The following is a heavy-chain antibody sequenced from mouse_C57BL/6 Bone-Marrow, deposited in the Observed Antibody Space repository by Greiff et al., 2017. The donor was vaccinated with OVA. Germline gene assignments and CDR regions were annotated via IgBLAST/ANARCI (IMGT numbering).Heavy chain of an antibody. Sequence: VQLQESGPELVKPGASVKISCKASGYSFSNSWMNWVKQRPGKGLEWIGRIYPGDGDTNYNGKFKGKATLTADKSSSTAYMQPSSLTSEDSAVYFCARLGAGTRGVYFDYWGQGTTLTVSS. CDR1: GYSFSNSW. V-gene: IGHV1-82*01. CDR2: IYPGDGDT. CDR3: ARLGAGTRGVYFDY. D-gene: IGHD4-1*01. J-gene: IGHJ2*01.